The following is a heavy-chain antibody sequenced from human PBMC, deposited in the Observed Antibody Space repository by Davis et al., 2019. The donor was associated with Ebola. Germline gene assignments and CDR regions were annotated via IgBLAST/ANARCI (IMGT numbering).Heavy chain of an antibody. J-gene: IGHJ3*02. CDR2: INHSGST. V-gene: IGHV4-34*01. CDR3: ARERAGYCSGGSCYSDAFDI. D-gene: IGHD2-15*01. CDR1: GGSFSGYY. Sequence: GSLRLSCAVYGGSFSGYYWSWIRQPPGKGLEWIGEINHSGSTNYNPSLKSRVTISVDTSKNQFSLKLSSVTAADTAVYYCARERAGYCSGGSCYSDAFDIWGQGTMVTVSS.